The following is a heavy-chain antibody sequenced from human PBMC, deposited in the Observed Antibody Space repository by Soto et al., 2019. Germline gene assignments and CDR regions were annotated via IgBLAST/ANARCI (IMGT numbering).Heavy chain of an antibody. D-gene: IGHD2-21*02. CDR1: GYSFTDYE. J-gene: IGHJ1*01. CDR2: INPLGGST. Sequence: QVHLVQSGAEVKKPGASVKVSCKASGYSFTDYELQWVRQAPGQGLEWMGIINPLGGSTGYAQKFQGRLTMTRDTSANTVYMALSGLRSEDTAVYYCARVESFGGDCYYFQHWGQGTLVAVSS. CDR3: ARVESFGGDCYYFQH. V-gene: IGHV1-46*01.